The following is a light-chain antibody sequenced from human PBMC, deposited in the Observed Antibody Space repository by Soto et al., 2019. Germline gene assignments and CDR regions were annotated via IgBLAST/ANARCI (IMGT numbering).Light chain of an antibody. CDR1: SSDVGGYNY. J-gene: IGLJ1*01. V-gene: IGLV2-8*01. CDR3: SSYAGSNTRN. Sequence: QSALTQPPSASGSPGQSVTISCTGTSSDVGGYNYVSWYQQHPGKAPKLMIYEVSKRPSGVPDRFSGSTSGNTASLTVSGLQDEDEDDYYCSSYAGSNTRNFGTGTKLTVL. CDR2: EVS.